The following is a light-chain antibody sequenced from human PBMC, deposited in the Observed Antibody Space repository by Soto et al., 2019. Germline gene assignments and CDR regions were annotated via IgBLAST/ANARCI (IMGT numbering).Light chain of an antibody. V-gene: IGKV1-27*01. CDR1: QGISNS. Sequence: DIQMSQSPSSLSAFVGGRVTITCRASQGISNSLAWYQQKPGKGPKLLIYAASTLQSGVPSRFSGSGSGTDFTLTISSLQPEDVATYYCQKYNSAPLTFGPGTKVDIK. J-gene: IGKJ3*01. CDR3: QKYNSAPLT. CDR2: AAS.